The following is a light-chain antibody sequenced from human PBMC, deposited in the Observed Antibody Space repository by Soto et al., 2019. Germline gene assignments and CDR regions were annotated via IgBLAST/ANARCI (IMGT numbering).Light chain of an antibody. CDR2: DVS. CDR3: NSYTTGTTWV. CDR1: TSDVGRYNY. J-gene: IGLJ3*02. V-gene: IGLV2-14*01. Sequence: QSALTQPASVSGSPGQSITISCTGTTSDVGRYNYVSWHQQHPGKAPKLLIFDVSNRPSGVSDRFSGSKSGNTASLTISGIQAEDEADYYCNSYTTGTTWVFGGGTKLTV.